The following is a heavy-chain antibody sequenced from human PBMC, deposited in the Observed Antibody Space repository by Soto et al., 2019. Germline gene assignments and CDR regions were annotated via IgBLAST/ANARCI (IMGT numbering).Heavy chain of an antibody. CDR1: GFTFRTYA. Sequence: EVQLLESGGGLVQPGGSLRLACAASGFTFRTYAMNWVRHAPGKGLESVSRIISSGGSTYYAESVKGRFTISSDNSKNTLYLQLNSLRADDTAVYYYANAEGSSYGTADSQHWGQGTLVTVSS. CDR2: IISSGGST. D-gene: IGHD6-13*01. J-gene: IGHJ1*01. V-gene: IGHV3-23*01. CDR3: ANAEGSSYGTADSQH.